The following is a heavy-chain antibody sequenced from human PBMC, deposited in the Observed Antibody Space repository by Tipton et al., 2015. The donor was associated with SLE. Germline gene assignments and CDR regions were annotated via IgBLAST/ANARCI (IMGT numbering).Heavy chain of an antibody. J-gene: IGHJ4*02. CDR2: IRYDGSDK. Sequence: QVQLVQSGGGVVQPGGSLRLSCAASGFSFSSYGFHWVRQGPGKGLGWVAVIRYDGSDKYYAASVKGRFTISRDSSKNTLYLQMNSLRAEDTAVYYCAKDDRAYSSSWFFDYWGQGTLVTVSS. CDR3: AKDDRAYSSSWFFDY. V-gene: IGHV3-30*02. CDR1: GFSFSSYG. D-gene: IGHD6-13*01.